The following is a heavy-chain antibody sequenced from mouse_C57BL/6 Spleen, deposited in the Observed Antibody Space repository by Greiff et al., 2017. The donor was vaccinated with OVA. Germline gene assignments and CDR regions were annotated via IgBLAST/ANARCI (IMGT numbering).Heavy chain of an antibody. V-gene: IGHV1-59*01. CDR1: GYTFTSYW. CDR2: IDPSDSYT. J-gene: IGHJ4*01. Sequence: QVQLQQPGAELVRPGTSVKLSCKASGYTFTSYWMHWVKQRPGQGLEWIGVIDPSDSYTNYNQKFKGKSTLTVDTSSSTAYMQLSSLTSEDSAVYYCARWDTVHYYAMDYWGQGTSVTVSS. CDR3: ARWDTVHYYAMDY. D-gene: IGHD1-1*01.